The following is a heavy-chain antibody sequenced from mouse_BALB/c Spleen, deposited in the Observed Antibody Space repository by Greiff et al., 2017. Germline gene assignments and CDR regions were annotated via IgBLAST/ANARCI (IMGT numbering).Heavy chain of an antibody. CDR1: GFTFSSYG. CDR3: ARCYRYGCYALGY. CDR2: ISSGSSTI. J-gene: IGHJ4*01. Sequence: EVQRVESGGGLVQPGGSRTLSCAASGFTFSSYGIHWVRQAPEKGLEWVAYISSGSSTIYYADTVKGRFTISRDNSKNTLFLQMTSLRSEDTAMYYCARCYRYGCYALGYWGQGSSGTV. V-gene: IGHV5-17*02. D-gene: IGHD2-14*01.